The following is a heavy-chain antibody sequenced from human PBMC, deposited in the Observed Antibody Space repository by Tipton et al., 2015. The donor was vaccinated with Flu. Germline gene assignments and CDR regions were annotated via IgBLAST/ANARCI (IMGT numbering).Heavy chain of an antibody. CDR1: GYTFTSHN. J-gene: IGHJ3*01. V-gene: IGHV1-46*01. D-gene: IGHD6-19*01. CDR3: AMDNSNGTYTFDV. CDR2: VYPAGGSI. Sequence: QLVQSGAEVKKPGASVKVSCKASGYTFTSHNVHWVRQAPGQGLEWMGIVYPAGGSITYAQKVQGRVIMTRDRATGTVHMDLSSLRSDDTAMYYCAMDNSNGTYTFDVWGKGTRVSV.